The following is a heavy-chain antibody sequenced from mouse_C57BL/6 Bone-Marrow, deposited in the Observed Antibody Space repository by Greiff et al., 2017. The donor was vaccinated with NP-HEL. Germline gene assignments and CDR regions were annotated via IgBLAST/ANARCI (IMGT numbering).Heavy chain of an antibody. V-gene: IGHV14-4*01. CDR2: IDPENGNT. D-gene: IGHD2-3*01. CDR3: DDGYYEY. J-gene: IGHJ2*01. CDR1: GFNIKDDY. Sequence: VQLQQSGAELVRPGASVKLSCTASGFNIKDDYMHWVKQRPEQGLEWIGWIDPENGNTKYAPKFQGKATITADTSSNTAYLQLSSLTSEDTAIYYCDDGYYEYWGQGTTLTVSS.